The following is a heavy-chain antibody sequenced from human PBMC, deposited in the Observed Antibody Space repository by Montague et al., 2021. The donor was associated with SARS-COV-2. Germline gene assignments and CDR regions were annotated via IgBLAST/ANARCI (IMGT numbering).Heavy chain of an antibody. J-gene: IGHJ4*02. CDR1: GGSISSYY. V-gene: IGHV4-59*08. D-gene: IGHD3-3*01. CDR2: IYYSGST. CDR3: ATLPSSITIFGVVQGYYFDD. Sequence: SETLSLTCTVSGGSISSYYWSWIWQPPGKGLEWIGYIYYSGSTNYNPSLKSRVTISVDTSKNQFSLKLSSVTAADTAVYYCATLPSSITIFGVVQGYYFDDWGQGTLVTVSS.